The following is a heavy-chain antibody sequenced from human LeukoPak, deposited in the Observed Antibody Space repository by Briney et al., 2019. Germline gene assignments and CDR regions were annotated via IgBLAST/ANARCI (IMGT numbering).Heavy chain of an antibody. V-gene: IGHV3-33*01. J-gene: IGHJ4*02. D-gene: IGHD5-18*01. Sequence: PGGSLRRSCAASGFTFSSYGMHWVRQAPGKGLEWVAVIWYDGSNKYYADSVKGRFTISRDNSKNTLYLQMNSLRAEDTAVYYCAMWIQVWKFDYWGQGTLVTVSS. CDR3: AMWIQVWKFDY. CDR1: GFTFSSYG. CDR2: IWYDGSNK.